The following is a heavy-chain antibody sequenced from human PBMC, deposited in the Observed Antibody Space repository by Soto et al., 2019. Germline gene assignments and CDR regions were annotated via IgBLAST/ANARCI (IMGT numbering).Heavy chain of an antibody. CDR1: GFTFSSYS. Sequence: GGSLRLSCAASGFTFSSYSMNWFRQAPGKGLEWVSYISSSSSTIYYADSVKGRFTISRDNAKNSLYLQMNSLRAEDTAVYYCARKSSGYDFDYYYYYMDVWGKGTTVTVSS. J-gene: IGHJ6*03. D-gene: IGHD5-12*01. CDR3: ARKSSGYDFDYYYYYMDV. CDR2: ISSSSSTI. V-gene: IGHV3-48*01.